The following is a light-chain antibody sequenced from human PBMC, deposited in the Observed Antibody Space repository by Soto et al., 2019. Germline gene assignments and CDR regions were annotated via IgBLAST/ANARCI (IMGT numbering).Light chain of an antibody. CDR1: SSDVGGYNY. CDR3: SSYTSSSTYVV. CDR2: DVT. Sequence: QSALTQPASVSGSPGQSITISCTGTSSDVGGYNYVSWYQQHPGKAPQLIIYDVTNRPSGVSNRLSGSKSGNTASLTVSGLQDEDEADYYCSSYTSSSTYVVFGGGTKLTVL. J-gene: IGLJ2*01. V-gene: IGLV2-14*03.